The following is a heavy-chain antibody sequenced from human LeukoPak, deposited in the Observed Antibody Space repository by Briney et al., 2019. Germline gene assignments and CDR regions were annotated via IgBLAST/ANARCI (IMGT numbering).Heavy chain of an antibody. Sequence: TSVKVSCKASGFTFTSSAMQWVRQARGQRLEWIGWIVVGSGNTNYAQKFQVRVTITRDMSTSTAYMELSSLRSEDTAVYYCAVLWFGRDGDYYYGMDGWGQGTTVTVSS. V-gene: IGHV1-58*02. J-gene: IGHJ6*02. D-gene: IGHD3-10*01. CDR3: AVLWFGRDGDYYYGMDG. CDR2: IVVGSGNT. CDR1: GFTFTSSA.